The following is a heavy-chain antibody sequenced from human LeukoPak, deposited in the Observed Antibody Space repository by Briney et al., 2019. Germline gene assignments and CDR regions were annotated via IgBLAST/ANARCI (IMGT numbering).Heavy chain of an antibody. J-gene: IGHJ4*02. CDR1: GGSINNYY. V-gene: IGHV4-59*08. D-gene: IGHD6-13*01. Sequence: SETLSLTCTVSGGSINNYYWSWIRQPPGKGLEWIGYIYYSGSTNYNPSLKSRVTISVDTSKNQFSLKLNSVTAADTAVYYCASSSWYRIYWGQGTLVTVSS. CDR3: ASSSWYRIY. CDR2: IYYSGST.